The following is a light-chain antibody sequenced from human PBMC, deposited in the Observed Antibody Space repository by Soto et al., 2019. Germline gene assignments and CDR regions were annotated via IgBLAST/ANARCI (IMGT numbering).Light chain of an antibody. CDR2: GAS. Sequence: EIVMTQSPATLSVSPGERATLSCRASQSVNSNLAWYQQKPGQAPRILIYGASTRATAIPARFSGSGSGTAFTLTISSLQSEDFAVYYCQQYNDLPRTFGGGTKVEIK. CDR3: QQYNDLPRT. J-gene: IGKJ4*01. V-gene: IGKV3-15*01. CDR1: QSVNSN.